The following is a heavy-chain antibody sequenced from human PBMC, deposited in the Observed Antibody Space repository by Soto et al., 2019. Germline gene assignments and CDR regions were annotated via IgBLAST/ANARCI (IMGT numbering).Heavy chain of an antibody. D-gene: IGHD1-26*01. CDR1: GGSISNYY. CDR3: AREEWELLRESSGMDV. Sequence: PSETLSLTCTVSGGSISNYYWNWIRQPPGKGLEWIGYIYYSGNTNYNPSLKSRVTISVDKSKNQFSLKLTSVTAADTAVYYCAREEWELLRESSGMDVWGQGITVTVSS. J-gene: IGHJ6*02. CDR2: IYYSGNT. V-gene: IGHV4-59*01.